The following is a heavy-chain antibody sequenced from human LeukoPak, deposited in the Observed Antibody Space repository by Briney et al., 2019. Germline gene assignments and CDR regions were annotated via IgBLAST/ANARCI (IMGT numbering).Heavy chain of an antibody. CDR2: VSGSGGST. J-gene: IGHJ4*02. Sequence: GGSLRLSCAASGFTFSSYAMSWVRQAPGKGLEWVSAVSGSGGSTYYADSVKGRFTISRDNSKNTLYLQMNSLRAEDTAVYYCANWGFGGAKSEYWGGGTRVSVSS. V-gene: IGHV3-23*01. CDR3: ANWGFGGAKSEY. CDR1: GFTFSSYA. D-gene: IGHD3-10*01.